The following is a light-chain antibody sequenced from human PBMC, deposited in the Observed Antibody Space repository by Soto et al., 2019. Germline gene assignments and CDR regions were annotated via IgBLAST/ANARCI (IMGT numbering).Light chain of an antibody. V-gene: IGKV3-20*01. CDR1: QSVSSTK. Sequence: EIVLTQASGTLSLSPGARSTLSFRGRQSVSSTKLAWYQQRPGQAPRLLIFGASNRATGVSDRFSGSGSGTDFTLAISRLEPEDFAVYYCQQFGSSPLLTFGGGTKVDIK. J-gene: IGKJ4*01. CDR3: QQFGSSPLLT. CDR2: GAS.